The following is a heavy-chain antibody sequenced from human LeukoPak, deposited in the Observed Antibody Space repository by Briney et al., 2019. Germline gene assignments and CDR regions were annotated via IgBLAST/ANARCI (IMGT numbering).Heavy chain of an antibody. CDR1: GGSVSSGNYF. CDR2: IFSSGCT. D-gene: IGHD2-8*01. V-gene: IGHV4-61*01. Sequence: SETLSLTCTVSGGSVSSGNYFWNWIRQPPGKGLEWIGYIFSSGCTNYNPSLKSRVTISVDTSKNQVSLNLSSATAADTAVYYCTRNGDSWGQGTLVTVSS. J-gene: IGHJ4*02. CDR3: TRNGDS.